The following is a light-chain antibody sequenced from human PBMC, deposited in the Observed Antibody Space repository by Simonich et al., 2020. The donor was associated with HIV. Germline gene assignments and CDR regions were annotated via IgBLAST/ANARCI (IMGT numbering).Light chain of an antibody. CDR3: QQYGSFMYT. CDR2: DAS. Sequence: EIVLTQSPATLSLSPGKRATPSCRASQSVSSYLAWYQQKPGQAPRLLIYDASNRATGNPDKFSGSGSGTDFTLTISRLEPEDFAGYYCQQYGSFMYTFGQGTKLEIK. CDR1: QSVSSY. V-gene: IGKV3-20*01. J-gene: IGKJ2*01.